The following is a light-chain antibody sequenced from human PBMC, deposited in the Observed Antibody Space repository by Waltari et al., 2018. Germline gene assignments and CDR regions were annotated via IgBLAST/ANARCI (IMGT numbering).Light chain of an antibody. J-gene: IGKJ4*01. CDR1: QSISSF. Sequence: IQMTQSPSSLSAYIGDRVTLTCRASQSISSFLNWFQQKPGKAPKLLIYAASVLHSGVPSRFSGSGSGTDFTLTISSLQPEDSATYYCQQTYSTPHTFGGGTKLEIK. V-gene: IGKV1-39*01. CDR3: QQTYSTPHT. CDR2: AAS.